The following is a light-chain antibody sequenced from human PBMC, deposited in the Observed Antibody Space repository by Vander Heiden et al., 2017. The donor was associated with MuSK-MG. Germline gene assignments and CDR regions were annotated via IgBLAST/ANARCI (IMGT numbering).Light chain of an antibody. CDR3: QKYNSAPR. Sequence: DIQMTQSPSSLSASVGDRVTITRRASQGISNYLAWYQQKPGKVPELLIYGASTLQSGVPSRFSGSRSGTDFTLTISSLEPRGVATLYFQKYNSAPRFGQGTRLEIK. V-gene: IGKV1-27*01. CDR1: QGISNY. J-gene: IGKJ5*01. CDR2: GAS.